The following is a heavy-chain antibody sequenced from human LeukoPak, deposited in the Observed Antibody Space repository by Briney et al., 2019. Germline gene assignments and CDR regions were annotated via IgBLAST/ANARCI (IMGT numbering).Heavy chain of an antibody. Sequence: PGGSLRLSCAASGFTVSSNYMSWVRQAPGKGLEWVSVIYSGGSTYYADSVKGRFTISRGNSKNTLYLQMNSLRAEDTAVYYCARAESSGWYRSYYFDYWGQGTLVTVSS. V-gene: IGHV3-53*01. D-gene: IGHD6-19*01. J-gene: IGHJ4*02. CDR1: GFTVSSNY. CDR2: IYSGGST. CDR3: ARAESSGWYRSYYFDY.